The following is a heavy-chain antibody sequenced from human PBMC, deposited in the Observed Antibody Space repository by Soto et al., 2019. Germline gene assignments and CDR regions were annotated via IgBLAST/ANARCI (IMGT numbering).Heavy chain of an antibody. J-gene: IGHJ6*02. D-gene: IGHD2-2*01. CDR1: GGTFSSYA. CDR2: IIPIPGTA. V-gene: IGHV1-69*01. Sequence: QVQLVQSGAEVKKPGSSVKVSCKASGGTFSSYAISWVRQAPGQGLEWMGGIIPIPGTANYAQKFQGRVTITADESTSTAYMELSRLRSEDTAVYYCARSQGSSTSLENYYYYYYGMDVWGQGTTGTVSS. CDR3: ARSQGSSTSLENYYYYYYGMDV.